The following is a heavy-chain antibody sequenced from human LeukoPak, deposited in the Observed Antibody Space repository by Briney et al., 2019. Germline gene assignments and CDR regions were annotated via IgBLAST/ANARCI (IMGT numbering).Heavy chain of an antibody. CDR1: GFTFSSYS. D-gene: IGHD6-13*01. J-gene: IGHJ4*02. V-gene: IGHV3-21*05. CDR2: ISSSSSYT. CDR3: ARDSAAVFDY. Sequence: GGSLRLSCAASGFTFSSYSMNWVRQAPGKGLEWVSYISSSSSYTNYADSVKGRFTISRDNAKNSLYLQMNSLRAEDTAVYYCARDSAAVFDYWGQGTLVTVSS.